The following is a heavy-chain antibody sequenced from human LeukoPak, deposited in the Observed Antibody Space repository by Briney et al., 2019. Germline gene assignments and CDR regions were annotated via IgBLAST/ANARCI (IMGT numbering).Heavy chain of an antibody. D-gene: IGHD3-22*01. V-gene: IGHV4-4*07. CDR3: ARHFDSSGLDY. CDR1: GASIRSYY. CDR2: IDNSGST. J-gene: IGHJ4*02. Sequence: SETLSLTCTLSGASIRSYYWSWIRQPAGQGLEWIGRIDNSGSTNYNPSLKSRVIMSLDTSNNQFSLKLSSVTAADTAIYYCARHFDSSGLDYWGQGTLVTVSS.